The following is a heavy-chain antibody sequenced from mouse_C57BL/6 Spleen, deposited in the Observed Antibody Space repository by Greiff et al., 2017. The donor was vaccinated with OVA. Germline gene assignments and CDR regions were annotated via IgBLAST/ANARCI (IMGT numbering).Heavy chain of an antibody. V-gene: IGHV1-72*01. CDR2: IDPNSGGT. CDR3: ARRHYGSSPYYYAMDY. Sequence: QVQLQQSGAELVKPGASVKLSCKASGYTFTSYWMHWVKQRPGRGLEWIGRIDPNSGGTKYNEKFKSKATLTVDKPSSTAYMQLSSLTSEDSAVYYCARRHYGSSPYYYAMDYWGQGTSVTVSS. J-gene: IGHJ4*01. CDR1: GYTFTSYW. D-gene: IGHD1-1*01.